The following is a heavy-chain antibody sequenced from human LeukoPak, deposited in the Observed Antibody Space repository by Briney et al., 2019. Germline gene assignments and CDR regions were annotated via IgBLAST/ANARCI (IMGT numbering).Heavy chain of an antibody. CDR1: GGSISSGGYY. D-gene: IGHD4-23*01. CDR3: ARRGAQGNGWFDP. V-gene: IGHV4-31*03. Sequence: SETLSLTCTVSGGSISSGGYYWSWIRQHPGKGLEWIGDIYYSGSTHYNPSLMSRATISVDTSKNQFSLKLSSVTAADTAVYYCARRGAQGNGWFDPWGQGTLVTVSS. J-gene: IGHJ5*02. CDR2: IYYSGST.